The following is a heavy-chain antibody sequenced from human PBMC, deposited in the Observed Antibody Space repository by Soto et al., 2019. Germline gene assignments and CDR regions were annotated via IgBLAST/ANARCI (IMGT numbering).Heavy chain of an antibody. J-gene: IGHJ5*02. CDR1: GYSISSGYY. V-gene: IGHV4-38-2*01. Sequence: SETLSLTCAVSGYSISSGYYWGWIRQPPGKGLEYIGSIYHSGSTYYNPSLKSRVTISVDTSKNQFSLKLSSVTAADTAVYYCASGPLWFGELNPWFDPWGQGTLVTLSS. CDR3: ASGPLWFGELNPWFDP. D-gene: IGHD3-10*01. CDR2: IYHSGST.